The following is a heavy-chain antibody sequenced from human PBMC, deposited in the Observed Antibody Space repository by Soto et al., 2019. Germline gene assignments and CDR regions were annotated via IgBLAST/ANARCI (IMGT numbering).Heavy chain of an antibody. D-gene: IGHD2-15*01. J-gene: IGHJ3*02. CDR1: GDSITRYY. Sequence: SETLSLTCTVSGDSITRYYWSWIRQPPGKGLEYIGYIYFSGSTNYNPSLKSRVSISVDTSKNQFSLRLNSVTAADTAIYYCAKTSATGWSAFDIWGQGTMVTVSS. CDR3: AKTSATGWSAFDI. CDR2: IYFSGST. V-gene: IGHV4-59*08.